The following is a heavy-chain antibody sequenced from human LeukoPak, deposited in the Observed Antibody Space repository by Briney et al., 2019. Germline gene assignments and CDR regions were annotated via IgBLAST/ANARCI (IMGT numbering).Heavy chain of an antibody. D-gene: IGHD2-2*02. J-gene: IGHJ5*02. Sequence: AAVTVSCKASGYTFTRYAISWVGQAPGQGREWMGGVIPIFGTANYAQKFQGRVTITTDESTSTAYLELSSLRSEDTAVYYCAREEPYCSSTSCYSGWFDPWGQGTLVTVSS. CDR2: VIPIFGTA. V-gene: IGHV1-69*05. CDR1: GYTFTRYA. CDR3: AREEPYCSSTSCYSGWFDP.